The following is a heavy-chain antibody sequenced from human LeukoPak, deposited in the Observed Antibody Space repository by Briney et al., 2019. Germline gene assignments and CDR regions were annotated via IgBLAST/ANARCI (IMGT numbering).Heavy chain of an antibody. V-gene: IGHV4-39*01. CDR3: ARTRYYYNSRSYGAPYYFDY. Sequence: SQTLSFTCAVSGVSISSNSYYWGWLGQPPGKGVEWIGSIYYSGSTYYNPSLKSRVTISVDTSKNQFSLMLSSVTAADTAVYYCARTRYYYNSRSYGAPYYFDYWGQGTLVTVSS. CDR2: IYYSGST. CDR1: GVSISSNSYY. J-gene: IGHJ4*02. D-gene: IGHD3-10*01.